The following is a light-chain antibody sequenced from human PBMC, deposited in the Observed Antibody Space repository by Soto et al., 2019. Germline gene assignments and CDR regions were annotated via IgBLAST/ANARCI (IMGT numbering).Light chain of an antibody. V-gene: IGLV2-8*01. J-gene: IGLJ6*01. CDR1: SSDVGVYNS. Sequence: QSALTQPPSASGSPGQSVTISCTGTSSDVGVYNSVSWYQHLPGKAPKLMIYEVSKRPSGVPDRFSGSKSANTASLTVSRLQAEDEADYYCSSFAGSDNDVFGTGTKLTVL. CDR3: SSFAGSDNDV. CDR2: EVS.